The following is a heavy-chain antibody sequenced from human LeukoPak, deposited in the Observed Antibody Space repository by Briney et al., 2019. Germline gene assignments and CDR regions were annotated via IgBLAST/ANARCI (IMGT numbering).Heavy chain of an antibody. J-gene: IGHJ4*02. CDR3: ARTFCGGGCQSWDN. D-gene: IGHD2-21*02. CDR1: GFTVSSTY. Sequence: GWSLRLSCAASGFTVSSTYMSWVRQAPGKGLEWVSLIHGDGNTDYADSLKGRFTVSSDNSKNTPYLQRNSLRDADTAVNYCARTFCGGGCQSWDNWGQGTLVTVS. CDR2: IHGDGNT. V-gene: IGHV3-53*01.